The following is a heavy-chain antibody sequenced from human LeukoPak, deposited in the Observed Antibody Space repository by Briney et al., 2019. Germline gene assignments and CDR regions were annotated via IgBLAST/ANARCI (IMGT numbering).Heavy chain of an antibody. D-gene: IGHD3-10*01. Sequence: PGGSLRLSCAASGFTFSSYAMSWVRQAPGKGLEWVSAISGSGGSTYYADSVKGRFTISRDNSKNTLYLQMNSLRAEDTAVYYCAKGDTVRGGRGYYFDYWGQGTLVTVSS. CDR1: GFTFSSYA. V-gene: IGHV3-23*01. CDR3: AKGDTVRGGRGYYFDY. J-gene: IGHJ4*02. CDR2: ISGSGGST.